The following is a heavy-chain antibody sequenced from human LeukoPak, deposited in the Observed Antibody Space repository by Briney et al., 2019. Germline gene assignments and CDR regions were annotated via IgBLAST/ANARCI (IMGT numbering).Heavy chain of an antibody. V-gene: IGHV4-59*01. J-gene: IGHJ6*03. CDR2: TYYSGSS. Sequence: SETLSLTCNVSGGSISGYHWSWIRQPPGKGLEWLGYTYYSGSSNYNPSLKSRVTISADTSKNQFFLKLSSVTAADTAVYYCARVLRSYYYYYYMDVWGKGTTVTVSS. CDR3: ARVLRSYYYYYYMDV. CDR1: GGSISGYH. D-gene: IGHD2-15*01.